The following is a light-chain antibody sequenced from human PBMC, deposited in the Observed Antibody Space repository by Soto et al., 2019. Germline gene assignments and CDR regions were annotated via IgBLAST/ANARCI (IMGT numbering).Light chain of an antibody. V-gene: IGLV2-18*02. CDR2: EVT. Sequence: QSVLTQPPSVSGSPGQSVTISCTGTGSDFGRYNRVSWYQHTPGTAPKLLIYEVTNRPSGVPDRLSGSRSGNTASLTISGLQAEDDADYYCSSFTTSDTWVLGGGTKLTVL. J-gene: IGLJ3*02. CDR1: GSDFGRYNR. CDR3: SSFTTSDTWV.